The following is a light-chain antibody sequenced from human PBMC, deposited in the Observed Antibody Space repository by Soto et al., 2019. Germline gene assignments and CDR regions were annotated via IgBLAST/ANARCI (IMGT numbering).Light chain of an antibody. V-gene: IGKV1-39*01. CDR2: SAS. CDR1: QSISTY. CDR3: QQSYNSLLLT. Sequence: DIQMTQSPSSLSASVGDRVTITCRASQSISTYLNWYQQKPGEAPKLLIYSASNLQTGVPSRFTCSGSVTNFTLTISILQPEDFATYYCQQSYNSLLLTFGRGTKV. J-gene: IGKJ4*01.